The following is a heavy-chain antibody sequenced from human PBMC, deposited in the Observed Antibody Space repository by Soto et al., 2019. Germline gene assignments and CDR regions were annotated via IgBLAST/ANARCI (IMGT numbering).Heavy chain of an antibody. D-gene: IGHD6-19*01. CDR1: GFSLSSTRMA. Sequence: QITLKESGPTLVKPTQTLTLTCTFSGFSLSSTRMAVGWIRQPPGKALEWLALIYWDDDKRYSPFLKSRLTITKDTYNNQVVLTMSNMDPVDTARYYCAHIVVAGVGYYFDYWGQGTLVTVSS. CDR2: IYWDDDK. V-gene: IGHV2-5*02. J-gene: IGHJ4*02. CDR3: AHIVVAGVGYYFDY.